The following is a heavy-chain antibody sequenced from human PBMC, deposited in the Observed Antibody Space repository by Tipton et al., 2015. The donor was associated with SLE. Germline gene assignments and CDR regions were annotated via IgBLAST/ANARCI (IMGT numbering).Heavy chain of an antibody. J-gene: IGHJ4*02. CDR3: ARSGYDFWSGYYGYYFDY. V-gene: IGHV4-38-2*01. D-gene: IGHD3-3*01. Sequence: TLSLTCAVSGYSISSGYYWGWIRQPPGKGLEWIGSIYHSGSTYYNPSLKSRVTISVDTSKNQFSLKLSSVTAADTAVYYCARSGYDFWSGYYGYYFDYWGQGTLVTVSS. CDR2: IYHSGST. CDR1: GYSISSGYY.